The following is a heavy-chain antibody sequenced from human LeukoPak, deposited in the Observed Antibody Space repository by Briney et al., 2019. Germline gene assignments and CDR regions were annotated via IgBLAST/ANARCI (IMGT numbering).Heavy chain of an antibody. V-gene: IGHV3-33*01. CDR1: GFTFSGYG. Sequence: PGRSLRLSCAASGFTFSGYGMHWVREAPGKGLEWVAVIWYDGTNKYYADSVKGRFTISRDNSKNTLYLQMDSLRAEDTAVYYCAREQHLALWYWGQGTLVTVSS. CDR2: IWYDGTNK. CDR3: AREQHLALWY. D-gene: IGHD6-13*01. J-gene: IGHJ4*02.